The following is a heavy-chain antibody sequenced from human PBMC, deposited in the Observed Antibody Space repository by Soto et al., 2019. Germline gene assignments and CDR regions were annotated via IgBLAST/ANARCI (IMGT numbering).Heavy chain of an antibody. J-gene: IGHJ4*02. Sequence: SSYAISWVRQAPGQGLEWMGGIISIFGTADDAQKFQGRVTITADESTSTAYMELSSLRSEDTAVYYCARRDSDSSGCYDLGYWGQGTLVTVSS. CDR1: SSYA. V-gene: IGHV1-69*01. CDR3: ARRDSDSSGCYDLGY. CDR2: IISIFGTA. D-gene: IGHD3-22*01.